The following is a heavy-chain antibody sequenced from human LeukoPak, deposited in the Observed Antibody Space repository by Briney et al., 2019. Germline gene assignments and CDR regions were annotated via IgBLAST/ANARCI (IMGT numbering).Heavy chain of an antibody. CDR2: IYAGNGNV. J-gene: IGHJ4*02. D-gene: IGHD2-15*01. V-gene: IGHV1-3*01. Sequence: AASVSVSYRASGYTLNTYTMHWLRQAPGQRPEWMGCIYAGNGNVKYSQNFQARVTITRDTSANTAYLELSSLRSEDTAVYYCAREVAIWGQGTLVTVSS. CDR3: AREVAI. CDR1: GYTLNTYT.